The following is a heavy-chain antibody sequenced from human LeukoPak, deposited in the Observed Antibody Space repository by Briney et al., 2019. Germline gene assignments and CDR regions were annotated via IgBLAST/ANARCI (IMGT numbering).Heavy chain of an antibody. CDR3: ARGRAYCGGDCYPPLYYYYYMDV. J-gene: IGHJ6*03. Sequence: SETLSLTCTVSGGSISSSIYYWGWIRQPPGKGLEWIGSMSYSGSTYYNPSLKSRVTISVDTSKNQFSLKLSSVAAADTAVYYCARGRAYCGGDCYPPLYYYYYMDVWGKGTTVTISS. CDR1: GGSISSSIYY. V-gene: IGHV4-39*07. CDR2: MSYSGST. D-gene: IGHD2-21*02.